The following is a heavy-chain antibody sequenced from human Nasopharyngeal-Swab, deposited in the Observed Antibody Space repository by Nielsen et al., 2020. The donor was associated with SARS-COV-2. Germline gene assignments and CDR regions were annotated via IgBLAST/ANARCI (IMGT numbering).Heavy chain of an antibody. D-gene: IGHD3-3*01. CDR3: ARDAYYDFWGDYSCGLDV. CDR2: IYHSGST. CDR1: GYSISSNYY. Sequence: GSLRLSCRVSGYSISSNYYWGLIRQPPGKGLEWIGNIYHSGSTNYNPSLKSRVTISVDTSKNQFSLKLNSVTAAGTAVYYCARDAYYDFWGDYSCGLDVWGHGATVTVSS. J-gene: IGHJ6*02. V-gene: IGHV4-38-2*02.